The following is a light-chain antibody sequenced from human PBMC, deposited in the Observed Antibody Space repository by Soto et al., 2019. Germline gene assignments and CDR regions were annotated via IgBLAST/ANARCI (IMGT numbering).Light chain of an antibody. V-gene: IGKV3-15*01. CDR2: YAS. J-gene: IGKJ5*01. CDR1: QSVSSY. Sequence: EIVLTQSPATLSLSPGERATLSCRASQSVSSYLAWYQQKPGQAPRLLFYYASTRATGVPARFSGSGSGTEFTLAISSLQSEDFATYYCQQYHNWPITFGQGTRLEIK. CDR3: QQYHNWPIT.